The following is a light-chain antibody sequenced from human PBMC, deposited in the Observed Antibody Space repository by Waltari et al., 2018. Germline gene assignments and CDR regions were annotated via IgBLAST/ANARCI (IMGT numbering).Light chain of an antibody. Sequence: EIVLTQSPATLSLSPGERATLSCRASQNIHGFLTWYQQKPGQAPRLLIYDAANRASGIPARFSGSGSATDFTLTINSLEPEDFAVYYCQQRSNWLVTFGPGTKVDVK. V-gene: IGKV3-11*01. CDR2: DAA. CDR1: QNIHGF. J-gene: IGKJ3*01. CDR3: QQRSNWLVT.